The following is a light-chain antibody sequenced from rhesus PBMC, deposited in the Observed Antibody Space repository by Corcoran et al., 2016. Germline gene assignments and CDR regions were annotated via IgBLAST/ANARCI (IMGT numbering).Light chain of an antibody. CDR2: EVS. J-gene: IGLJ1*01. V-gene: IGLV2-32*01. CDR1: NSDIGGYNY. CDR3: CSYADSYAFI. Sequence: QAALTQPRSVSGSPGQSVTISCTGTNSDIGGYNYVSWYQQHPGTAPKLMIYEVSKRPPGVSDLFSGSKSGNTASLTISGLQAEDEAVYYCCSYADSYAFIFGAGTRLTVL.